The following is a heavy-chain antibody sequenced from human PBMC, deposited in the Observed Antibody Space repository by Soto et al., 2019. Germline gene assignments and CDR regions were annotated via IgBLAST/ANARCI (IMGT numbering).Heavy chain of an antibody. Sequence: GGSLRLSCAASGFTVSSNYMSWVRQAPGKGLEWVSVIYSGGSTYYADSVKGRFTISRDNSKNTLYLQMNSLRAEDTAVYYCARARLYDFWSGYMNGAFDIWGQGTMVTVSS. CDR3: ARARLYDFWSGYMNGAFDI. CDR2: IYSGGST. V-gene: IGHV3-66*01. J-gene: IGHJ3*02. CDR1: GFTVSSNY. D-gene: IGHD3-3*01.